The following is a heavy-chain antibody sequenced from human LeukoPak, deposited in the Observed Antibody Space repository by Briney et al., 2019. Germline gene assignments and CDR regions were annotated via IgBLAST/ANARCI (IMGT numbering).Heavy chain of an antibody. CDR3: AREVGS. D-gene: IGHD1-26*01. CDR1: GYTVSSNY. Sequence: GGSLRLSCAASGYTVSSNYISWVRQAPGKGLKWVSVTYVSGNTYYADSVKGRFSISRDTSKNTLYLQMTSLRVEDSAVYYCAREVGSWGQGTLVIVSS. J-gene: IGHJ5*02. CDR2: TYVSGNT. V-gene: IGHV3-66*01.